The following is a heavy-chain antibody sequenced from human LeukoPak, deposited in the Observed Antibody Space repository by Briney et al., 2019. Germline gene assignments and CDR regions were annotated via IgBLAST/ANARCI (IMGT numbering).Heavy chain of an antibody. J-gene: IGHJ4*02. V-gene: IGHV3-7*01. CDR1: GFSFSSYW. Sequence: GGSLRLSCAASGFSFSSYWMTWVRQAPGKGLERVANIKQDGSQKYYVDSVKGRFTISRDNAKNSLYLQMNSLRAEDTAVYYCVSTGSQLDYWGQGTLVTVSS. CDR2: IKQDGSQK. CDR3: VSTGSQLDY. D-gene: IGHD2-2*01.